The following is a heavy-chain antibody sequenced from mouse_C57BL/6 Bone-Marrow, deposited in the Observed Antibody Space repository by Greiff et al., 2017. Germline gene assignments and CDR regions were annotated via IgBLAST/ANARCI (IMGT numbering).Heavy chain of an antibody. CDR3: ARADYDWFAF. CDR2: ISSGGSYT. Sequence: EVQVVESGGDLVKPGGSLKLSCAASGFTFSSYGMYWVRQTPDKRLEWVATISSGGSYTYYPDSVKGRFTISRDNAKNTLYLQMSSLKSEDTAMYFCARADYDWFAFWGQGNLVIVSA. CDR1: GFTFSSYG. V-gene: IGHV5-6*01. D-gene: IGHD2-4*01. J-gene: IGHJ3*01.